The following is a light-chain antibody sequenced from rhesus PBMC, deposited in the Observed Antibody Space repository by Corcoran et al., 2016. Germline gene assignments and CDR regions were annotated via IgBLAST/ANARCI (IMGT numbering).Light chain of an antibody. V-gene: IGKV3-31*02. J-gene: IGKJ3*01. CDR3: QETSDFFT. CDR1: QNINNY. Sequence: EIVMTQSPATLSLSPGETATISCRTSQNINNYLAWYQQKSWQAPRLLIYGAFSRATGIPDRFSGSGSGTDFTLTISSLEPEELALYYCQETSDFFTFGPGTKLDVK. CDR2: GAF.